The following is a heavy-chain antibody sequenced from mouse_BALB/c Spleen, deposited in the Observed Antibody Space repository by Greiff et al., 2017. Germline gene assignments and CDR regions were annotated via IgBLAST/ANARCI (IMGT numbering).Heavy chain of an antibody. D-gene: IGHD1-1*01. V-gene: IGHV5-6*03. CDR2: ISSGGSYT. J-gene: IGHJ2*01. Sequence: EVMLVESGGGLVKPGGSLKLSCAASGFTFSSYAMSWVRQTPDKRLEWVATISSGGSYTYYPDSVKGRFTISRDNAKNTLYLQMSSLKSEDTAMYYCARQRGITTVVFDYWGQGTTLTVSA. CDR3: ARQRGITTVVFDY. CDR1: GFTFSSYA.